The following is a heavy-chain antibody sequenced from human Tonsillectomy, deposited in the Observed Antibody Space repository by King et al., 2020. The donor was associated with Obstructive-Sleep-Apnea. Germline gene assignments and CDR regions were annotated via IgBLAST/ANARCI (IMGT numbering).Heavy chain of an antibody. V-gene: IGHV3-15*01. D-gene: IGHD3-22*01. Sequence: VQLVESGGGLVKPGGSLRVSCSASGFTFSNAWMSWVRQVPGKGLEWVGGIKRKNDSGTTDYAAPVKGRFTIPRDDSKTTLYLQMNSLKTEDTAVYYCTTDYDADYFDSSGFWDYWGQGTLVTVSS. CDR3: TTDYDADYFDSSGFWDY. CDR1: GFTFSNAW. J-gene: IGHJ4*02. CDR2: IKRKNDSGTT.